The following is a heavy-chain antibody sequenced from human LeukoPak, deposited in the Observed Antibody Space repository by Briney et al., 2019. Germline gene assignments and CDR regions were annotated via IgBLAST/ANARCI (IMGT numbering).Heavy chain of an antibody. D-gene: IGHD2-2*01. V-gene: IGHV3-30*18. J-gene: IGHJ1*01. CDR2: ISYDGSNK. CDR3: AKEFLRYCSSTSCHPFQH. Sequence: PGRSLRLSCAASGFTFSSYGMHWVRQAPGKGLAGVAVISYDGSNKYYADSVKGRFTISRDNSKNTLYLQMNSMRAEDTGVYYCAKEFLRYCSSTSCHPFQHWGQGTLVTVSS. CDR1: GFTFSSYG.